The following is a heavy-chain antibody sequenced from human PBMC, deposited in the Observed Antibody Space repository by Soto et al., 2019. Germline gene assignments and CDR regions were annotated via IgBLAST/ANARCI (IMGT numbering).Heavy chain of an antibody. D-gene: IGHD4-17*01. CDR1: GYSLTSYL. V-gene: IGHV5-51*01. CDR2: IYPGDSDT. J-gene: IGHJ6*02. CDR3: ARPNPNSGDYDPSYYYGMDV. Sequence: GESLKISCKGSGYSLTSYLIGWVRQMPGKGLEWMGIIYPGDSDTRDSPSFQGQVTISADKSISTAYLQWSSLKASDTAMYSCARPNPNSGDYDPSYYYGMDVWAQGTTVTV.